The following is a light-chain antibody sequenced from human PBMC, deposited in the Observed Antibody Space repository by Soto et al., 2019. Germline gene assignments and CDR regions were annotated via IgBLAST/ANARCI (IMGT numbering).Light chain of an antibody. CDR2: GAS. CDR3: QQYNNWYT. J-gene: IGKJ2*01. CDR1: QSVSSN. Sequence: EIVMTQSPATLSVSPGERATLSCRASQSVSSNVAWYQQKPGQAPRLLIYGASTRATGIPARFSGSGSGTECTLTIISLQSEDFAVYYCQQYNNWYTFGQGTKMEIK. V-gene: IGKV3-15*01.